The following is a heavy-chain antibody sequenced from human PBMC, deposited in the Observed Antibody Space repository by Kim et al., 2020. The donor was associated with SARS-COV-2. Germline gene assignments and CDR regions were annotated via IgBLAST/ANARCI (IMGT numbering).Heavy chain of an antibody. J-gene: IGHJ5*02. V-gene: IGHV3-30*07. D-gene: IGHD1-1*01. Sequence: ANSVRGRFTISRDNSKNTVFLQMGSLRVEDTAVYYCASASEMLTTTSCFDAWGQGSLVTVSS. CDR3: ASASEMLTTTSCFDA.